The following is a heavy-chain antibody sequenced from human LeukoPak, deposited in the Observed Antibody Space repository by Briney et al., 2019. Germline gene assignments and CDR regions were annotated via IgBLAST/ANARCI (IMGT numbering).Heavy chain of an antibody. D-gene: IGHD5-12*01. CDR2: INPNSGGT. CDR3: ARVRVYSGYDYAWYFDY. V-gene: IGHV1-2*02. Sequence: ASVKVSCKASGYTFTGYYMHWVRQAPGQGLEWMGWINPNSGGTNYAQKFQGRVTMTRDTSISTAYMELSRLRSDDTAVYYCARVRVYSGYDYAWYFDYWGQGTLVTASS. CDR1: GYTFTGYY. J-gene: IGHJ4*02.